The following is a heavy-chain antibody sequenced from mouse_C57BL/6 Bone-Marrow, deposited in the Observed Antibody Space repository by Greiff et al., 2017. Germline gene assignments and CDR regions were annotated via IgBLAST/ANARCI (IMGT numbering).Heavy chain of an antibody. J-gene: IGHJ4*01. CDR3: ARDAHYYGSSYDAMDY. V-gene: IGHV5-16*01. Sequence: EVQVVESEGGLVQPGSSMKLSCTASGFTFSDYYMAWVRQVPEKGLEWVANITYDGSSTYYLDSLKSRFIISRDNAKNILYLQMSSLKSEDTATYYCARDAHYYGSSYDAMDYWGQGTSVTVSS. D-gene: IGHD1-1*01. CDR2: ITYDGSST. CDR1: GFTFSDYY.